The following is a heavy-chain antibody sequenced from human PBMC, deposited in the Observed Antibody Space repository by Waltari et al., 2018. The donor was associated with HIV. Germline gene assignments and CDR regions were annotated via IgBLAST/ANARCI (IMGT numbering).Heavy chain of an antibody. CDR2: IYHSGST. D-gene: IGHD3-3*01. CDR3: ARGSGTEYYYYGMDV. J-gene: IGHJ6*02. V-gene: IGHV4-30-2*01. Sequence: QLQLQESGSGLVKPSQTLSLTCAVSGGSISRGGYSWSWLRQPPGKGLEWIGYIYHSGSTYYNPSLKSRVTISVDRSKNQFSLKLSSVTAADTAVYYCARGSGTEYYYYGMDVWGQGTTVTVSS. CDR1: GGSISRGGYS.